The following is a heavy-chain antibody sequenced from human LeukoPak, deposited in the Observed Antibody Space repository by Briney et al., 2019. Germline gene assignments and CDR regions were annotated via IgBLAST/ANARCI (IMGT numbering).Heavy chain of an antibody. CDR2: IVVGSGNT. Sequence: GTSVKVSCKASGFTFTSSAMQWVRQARGQRLEWIGWIVVGSGNTNYAQKFQERVTITREMSTSTAYMELSSLRSEDTAVYYCAASGGDSSGYNFDYWGQGTLVTVSS. D-gene: IGHD3-22*01. CDR1: GFTFTSSA. V-gene: IGHV1-58*02. J-gene: IGHJ4*02. CDR3: AASGGDSSGYNFDY.